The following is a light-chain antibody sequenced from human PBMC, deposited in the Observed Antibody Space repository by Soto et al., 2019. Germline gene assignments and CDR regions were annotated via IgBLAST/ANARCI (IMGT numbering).Light chain of an antibody. CDR2: DNN. Sequence: QSVLTQPPSVSAAPGQKVTISCSGSSSNIGSNSVSWYQQLPGTAPKLLIYDNNKRPSGIPDRFSGSKSGTSATLGIAGLQTGDEADYHCGTWDTGLTTGNVFGTGTKVTVL. V-gene: IGLV1-51*01. CDR1: SSNIGSNS. J-gene: IGLJ1*01. CDR3: GTWDTGLTTGNV.